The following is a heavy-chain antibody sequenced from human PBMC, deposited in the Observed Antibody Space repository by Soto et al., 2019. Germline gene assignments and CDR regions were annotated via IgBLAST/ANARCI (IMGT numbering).Heavy chain of an antibody. Sequence: QVQLVQSGAEVKKPGASVKVSCKASGYTFTSYGISWVRQASGQGLEWMGWISAYNGNTKYAQKLQGRVTMTTDTSTRTAYLDLRRLRADDTAVYYCARDEAYKWNDGGWFDPWGQGTLVTVSS. J-gene: IGHJ5*02. CDR1: GYTFTSYG. D-gene: IGHD1-1*01. CDR2: ISAYNGNT. V-gene: IGHV1-18*01. CDR3: ARDEAYKWNDGGWFDP.